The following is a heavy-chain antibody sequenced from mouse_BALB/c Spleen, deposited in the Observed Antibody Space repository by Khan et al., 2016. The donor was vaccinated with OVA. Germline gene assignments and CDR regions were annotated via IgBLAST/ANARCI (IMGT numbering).Heavy chain of an antibody. CDR2: ISYSGNT. CDR1: GFSITSDYA. D-gene: IGHD1-1*01. V-gene: IGHV3-2*02. CDR3: ARIYGGDFDC. J-gene: IGHJ2*01. Sequence: EVQLQESGPGLVKPSQSLSLTCTVSGFSITSDYAWNWIRQFPGNKLEWMGFISYSGNTNYNPSLTSRISITRDTSKNQFFLQLNSVTTEDTATYYCARIYGGDFDCWGQGTTLTVSS.